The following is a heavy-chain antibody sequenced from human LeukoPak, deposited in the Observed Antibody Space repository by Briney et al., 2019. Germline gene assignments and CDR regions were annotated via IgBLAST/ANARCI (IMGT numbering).Heavy chain of an antibody. CDR2: IYTSGST. J-gene: IGHJ4*02. CDR1: GGSISSYY. CDR3: ARQRIYGSGRPIDY. Sequence: SETLSLTCTVSGGSISSYYWSWIRQPPGKGLEWIGYIYTSGSTHYNPSLKSRVTISVDTSKNQFSLKLSSVTAADTAVYYCARQRIYGSGRPIDYWGQGTLVTVSS. V-gene: IGHV4-4*09. D-gene: IGHD3-10*01.